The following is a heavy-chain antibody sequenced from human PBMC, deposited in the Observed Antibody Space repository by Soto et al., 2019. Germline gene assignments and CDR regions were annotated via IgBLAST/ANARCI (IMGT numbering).Heavy chain of an antibody. D-gene: IGHD1-26*01. J-gene: IGHJ3*02. CDR3: ASRERVDAFDI. CDR1: GGTFSSYA. V-gene: IGHV1-69*01. Sequence: QVQLVQSGAEVKKPGSSVKVSCKASGGTFSSYAISWVRQAPGQGLEWMGGIIPILGSANYAQKFQDRVTITADESTTTTYMELSSLRSEYAAVYYCASRERVDAFDIWGQGTMVTVSS. CDR2: IIPILGSA.